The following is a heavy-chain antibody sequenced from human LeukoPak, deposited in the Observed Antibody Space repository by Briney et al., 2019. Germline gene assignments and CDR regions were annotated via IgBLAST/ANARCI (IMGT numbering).Heavy chain of an antibody. CDR3: TKGTYTANWFDY. CDR1: GFTFSSYG. V-gene: IGHV3-30*02. CDR2: IRYDGSNK. D-gene: IGHD3-16*01. Sequence: GGSLRLSCAASGFTFSSYGMHWVRQAPGKGLEWVAFIRYDGSNKYYADSVKGRFTISRDNSKNTLYLQMNSLRAEDAAVYYCTKGTYTANWFDYWGQGTLVTVSS. J-gene: IGHJ4*02.